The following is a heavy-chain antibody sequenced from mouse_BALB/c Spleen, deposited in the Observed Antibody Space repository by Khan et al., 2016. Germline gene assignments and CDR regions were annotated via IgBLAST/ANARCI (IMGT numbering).Heavy chain of an antibody. CDR3: ARPHFGFAEGYYFDY. CDR1: GYPFTGYY. D-gene: IGHD2-2*01. V-gene: IGHV1S34*01. Sequence: LVKTGASVKISCKASGYPFTGYYMHWVRQSHGKSLEWIGYISCYNGATRYHQKLKDKATLPVDTSSSPAYLQYTSRTSEDSAVYYCARPHFGFAEGYYFDYWGQGTTLTVSS. CDR2: ISCYNGAT. J-gene: IGHJ2*01.